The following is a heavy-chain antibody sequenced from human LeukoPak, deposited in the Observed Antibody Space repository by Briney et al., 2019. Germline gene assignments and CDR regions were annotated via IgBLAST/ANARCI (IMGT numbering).Heavy chain of an antibody. CDR2: IKQDGSEK. V-gene: IGHV3-7*01. Sequence: GGSLRLSCAASGFTFSSYWMSWVRQAPGKGLEWVANIKQDGSEKYYVDSVKGQFTISRDNAKNSLYLQMNSLRAEDTAVYYCARDRGTAHYYYYYMDVWGKGTTVTVSS. CDR3: ARDRGTAHYYYYYMDV. D-gene: IGHD5-18*01. J-gene: IGHJ6*03. CDR1: GFTFSSYW.